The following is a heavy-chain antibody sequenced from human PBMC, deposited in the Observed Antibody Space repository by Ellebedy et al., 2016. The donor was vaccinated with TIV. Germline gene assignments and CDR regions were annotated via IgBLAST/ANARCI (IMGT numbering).Heavy chain of an antibody. J-gene: IGHJ5*02. CDR1: GFTFSSYW. V-gene: IGHV3-74*01. Sequence: PGGSLRLSCAASGFTFSSYWMHWVRQAPGKGQVWVLRINSDGSSTSYATSVKGRFTISRDNAKNTLYLQMNSLRAEDTAVYYCARARGSGCGGDCYSGWFDPWGQGTLVTVSS. CDR2: INSDGSST. D-gene: IGHD2-21*02. CDR3: ARARGSGCGGDCYSGWFDP.